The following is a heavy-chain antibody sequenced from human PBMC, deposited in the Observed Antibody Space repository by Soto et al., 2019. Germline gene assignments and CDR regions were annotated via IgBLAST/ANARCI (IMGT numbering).Heavy chain of an antibody. CDR1: GSTFSSSN. CDR3: VRGPSHGAFDI. V-gene: IGHV3-30-3*01. J-gene: IGHJ3*02. Sequence: QVQLVESGGDVVQPGRSLRLSCAASGSTFSSSNIHWVRQAAGKGLEWVTHITPDGNKAYYADSLRGRFTVFRDNAMNTVYLQLNSLRPEDTAVYHCVRGPSHGAFDIWGQGTLVTVSS. CDR2: ITPDGNKA.